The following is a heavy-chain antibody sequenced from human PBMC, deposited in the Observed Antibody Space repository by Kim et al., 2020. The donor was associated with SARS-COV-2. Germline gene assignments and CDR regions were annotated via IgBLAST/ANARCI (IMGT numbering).Heavy chain of an antibody. CDR3: ARGSGNFGFDY. J-gene: IGHJ4*02. Sequence: GGSLRLSCAASGFTFSDSWMHWVRQTPEKGLQWVSRINSDGTTIQYGDSVRGRFTISRDNAKNTLYLQMNSLRADDLAVYYCARGSGNFGFDYWGQG. V-gene: IGHV3-74*01. D-gene: IGHD1-26*01. CDR1: GFTFSDSW. CDR2: INSDGTTI.